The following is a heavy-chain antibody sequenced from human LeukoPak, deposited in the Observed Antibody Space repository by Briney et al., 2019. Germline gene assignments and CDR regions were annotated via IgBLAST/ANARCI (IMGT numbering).Heavy chain of an antibody. J-gene: IGHJ4*02. D-gene: IGHD4-11*01. CDR3: AKDHSSVTTVPDY. Sequence: GRSLRLSCAASGFTFSSYAMHWVRQAPGKGLEWISAINGSGGSTYYADSVKGRFTISRDNSKNTLYLQMNSLRAEDTAVYYCAKDHSSVTTVPDYWGQGTLVTVSS. CDR2: INGSGGST. CDR1: GFTFSSYA. V-gene: IGHV3-23*01.